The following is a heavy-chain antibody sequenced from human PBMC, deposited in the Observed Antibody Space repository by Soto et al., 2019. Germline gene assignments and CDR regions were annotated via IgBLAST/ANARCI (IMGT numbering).Heavy chain of an antibody. CDR2: IYHSGST. Sequence: QVQLQESGPGLVKPSGTLSVTCAVSGGSISSSNWWNLVRPPPGKGLVWIGEIYHSGSTNYNPSLRSRVTIYLDKSKNQFSPRVKSATAADTAEYYCARAWPSVDSYGSGVMDVWGQGTTVTVSS. CDR1: GGSISSSNW. V-gene: IGHV4-4*02. CDR3: ARAWPSVDSYGSGVMDV. D-gene: IGHD5-18*01. J-gene: IGHJ6*02.